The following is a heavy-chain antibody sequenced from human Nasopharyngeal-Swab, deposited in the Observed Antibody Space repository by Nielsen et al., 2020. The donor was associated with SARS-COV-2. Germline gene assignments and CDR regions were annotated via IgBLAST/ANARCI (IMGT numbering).Heavy chain of an antibody. CDR2: IYYTGST. J-gene: IGHJ6*02. Sequence: SETLSLTCTVSGGSITGYYWSWIRQPPGKGLEWIENIYYTGSTKYNPSLKSRVTISIDASKYQFSLKLTSVTAADTALYYCARDRPNYGMDVWGRGTTVTVS. V-gene: IGHV4-59*01. CDR3: ARDRPNYGMDV. CDR1: GGSITGYY.